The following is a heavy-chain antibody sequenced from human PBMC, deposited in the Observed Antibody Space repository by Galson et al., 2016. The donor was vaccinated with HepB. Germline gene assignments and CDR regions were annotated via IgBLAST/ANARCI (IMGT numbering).Heavy chain of an antibody. CDR3: VRGHSVVPATAYNWFDT. V-gene: IGHV3-74*01. CDR2: INSDGTIS. CDR1: GFAFSSHW. J-gene: IGHJ5*01. Sequence: SLRLSCAASGFAFSSHWMHWVRQAPGKGLMWVARINSDGTISNYADSVKGRFTISRDNAKNTLYLEINSLRAEDTAVYNCVRGHSVVPATAYNWFDTWCHRTLVTVSS. D-gene: IGHD2-21*02.